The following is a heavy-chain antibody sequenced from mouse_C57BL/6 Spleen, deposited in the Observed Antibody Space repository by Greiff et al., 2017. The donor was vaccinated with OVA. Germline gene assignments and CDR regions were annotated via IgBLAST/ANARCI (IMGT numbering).Heavy chain of an antibody. D-gene: IGHD1-1*01. Sequence: QVQLQQSGPELEKPGASVKISCKASGYAFSSSWMNWVKQRPGKGLEWIGRIYPGDGDTNYNGKFKGKATLTADKSSSTAYMQLSSLTSEDSAVYFCARWVVAHWYFDVWGTGTTVTVSS. CDR3: ARWVVAHWYFDV. J-gene: IGHJ1*03. CDR2: IYPGDGDT. V-gene: IGHV1-82*01. CDR1: GYAFSSSW.